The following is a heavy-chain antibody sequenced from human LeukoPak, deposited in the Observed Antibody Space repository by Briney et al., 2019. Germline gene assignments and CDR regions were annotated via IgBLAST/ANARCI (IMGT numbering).Heavy chain of an antibody. CDR1: GYSLTNYG. V-gene: IGHV1-18*01. CDR2: ISAYNGNT. D-gene: IGHD2-21*02. Sequence: ASVKVSCKASGYSLTNYGISWVRQAPGQGLEWMGWISAYNGNTNYAQKLQGRVTMTTDTSTSTAYMELRSLRSDDTAVYYCARSARPSLIVVVTSYYYYYMDVWGKGTTVTISS. CDR3: ARSARPSLIVVVTSYYYYYMDV. J-gene: IGHJ6*03.